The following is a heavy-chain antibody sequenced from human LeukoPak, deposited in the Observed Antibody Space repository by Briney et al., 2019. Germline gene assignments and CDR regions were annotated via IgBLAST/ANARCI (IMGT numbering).Heavy chain of an antibody. CDR1: GFTFTGYS. V-gene: IGHV3-7*05. D-gene: IGHD2-2*01. J-gene: IGHJ3*02. CDR3: ASSPLSHCSGTSCQYHDAFDI. CDR2: IKEDGSVK. Sequence: PGGSLRLSCAASGFTFTGYSMSWVRQTPGKGLEWVVHIKEDGSVKSFVDSVKGRFTISRDNAKNSLYLQMNSLRAEDTAVYYCASSPLSHCSGTSCQYHDAFDIWGQGTMVAVCS.